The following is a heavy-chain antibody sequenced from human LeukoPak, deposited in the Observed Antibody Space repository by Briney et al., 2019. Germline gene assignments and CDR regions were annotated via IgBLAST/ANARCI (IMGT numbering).Heavy chain of an antibody. CDR3: ARSCITIFGVAKGCYFDY. V-gene: IGHV4-31*03. D-gene: IGHD3-3*01. J-gene: IGHJ4*02. CDR1: GGSISSGGYY. Sequence: PSQTLSLTCTVSGGSISSGGYYWSWIRQHPGTDLEWIGYIYYSGSTYYNPSLKSRVTISVDTSKNQFSLKLSSVTAADTAVYYCARSCITIFGVAKGCYFDYWGQGTLVTVSP. CDR2: IYYSGST.